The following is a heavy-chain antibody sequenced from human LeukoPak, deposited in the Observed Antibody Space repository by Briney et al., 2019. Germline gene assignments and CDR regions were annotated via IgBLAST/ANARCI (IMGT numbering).Heavy chain of an antibody. V-gene: IGHV3-30-3*01. CDR3: ARVFLERLTSGYFDN. CDR2: ISYDGRQK. Sequence: GGSLRLSCAASGFTFSEYAMHWVRQAPGKGLEWVAVISYDGRQKYYGDSVKGRFTVSRDNPKNTLYLQMNSLRDDDTAVYYCARVFLERLTSGYFDNWGQGTLVTVSP. CDR1: GFTFSEYA. J-gene: IGHJ4*02. D-gene: IGHD3-3*01.